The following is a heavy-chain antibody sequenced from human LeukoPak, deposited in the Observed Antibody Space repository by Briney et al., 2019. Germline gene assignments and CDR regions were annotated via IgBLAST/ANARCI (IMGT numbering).Heavy chain of an antibody. Sequence: GGSLRLSCAASGFTFSSIAMSWVRQAPDKGLEWVSTISGSGGGTYYADSVKGRFTISRDDSKNTLYLQTNSLRADDTAVYYCGKNLGGSRTTSLAYGGRENLVTASPPSTRG. CDR2: ISGSGGGT. J-gene: IGHJ1*01. CDR1: GFTFSSIA. D-gene: IGHD1/OR15-1a*01. CDR3: GKNLGGSRTTSLAYGGRENLVTASPPST. V-gene: IGHV3-23*01.